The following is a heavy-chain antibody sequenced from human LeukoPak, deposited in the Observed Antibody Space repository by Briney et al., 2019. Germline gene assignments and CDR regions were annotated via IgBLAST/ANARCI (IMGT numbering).Heavy chain of an antibody. CDR2: IRIKGKNYAT. V-gene: IGHV3-73*01. CDR1: GFTFSDSA. CDR3: SRHEVELRGQSFWYFDL. Sequence: GGSLRLSCAASGFTFSDSAIHWVRQASGKGLEWIGRIRIKGKNYATTYAASVEGRFTISRDDSKNTAYLQMNSLKTEDTAVYYCSRHEVELRGQSFWYFDLWGRGTLVTVSS. J-gene: IGHJ2*01. D-gene: IGHD2-15*01.